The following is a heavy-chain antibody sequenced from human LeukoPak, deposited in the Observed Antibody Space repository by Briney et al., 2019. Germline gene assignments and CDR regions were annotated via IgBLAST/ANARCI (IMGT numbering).Heavy chain of an antibody. CDR2: IGGIVENT. CDR3: ARDRGGIDY. V-gene: IGHV3-23*01. J-gene: IGHJ4*02. D-gene: IGHD3-10*01. Sequence: GGSLRLSCAASGFTFSTYAMSWVRQAPGKGLEWVSVIGGIVENTFYADSVKGRFTISRDNSKNTLYMQMNSLRAGDTAVYYCARDRGGIDYWGQGTLVAVSS. CDR1: GFTFSTYA.